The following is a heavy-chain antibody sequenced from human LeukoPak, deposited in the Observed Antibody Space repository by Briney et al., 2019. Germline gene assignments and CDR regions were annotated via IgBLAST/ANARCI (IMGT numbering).Heavy chain of an antibody. V-gene: IGHV1-2*02. D-gene: IGHD5-18*01. J-gene: IGHJ4*02. Sequence: ASVKVSCKASGYTFNGYYMHWVRQAPGQGLDWMGWTNANSGATNYAQKFQGRVTMTRDTSISTAYMDLSRLRSDDTAVYYCARGGGGYSYGSDYWGQGTLVTVSS. CDR2: TNANSGAT. CDR1: GYTFNGYY. CDR3: ARGGGGYSYGSDY.